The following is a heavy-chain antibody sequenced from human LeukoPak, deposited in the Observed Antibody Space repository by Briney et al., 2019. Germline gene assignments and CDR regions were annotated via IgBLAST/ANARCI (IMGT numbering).Heavy chain of an antibody. CDR1: GGTFSSYA. Sequence: GASVKVSCKASGGTFSSYAISWVRQAPGQGLEWMGGIIPIFGTANYAQKFQGRVTITADESTSTAYMELSSLRSEDTAVYYCARDEVDGDYDGDLETYYYYGMDVWGQGTTVTVSS. CDR3: ARDEVDGDYDGDLETYYYYGMDV. J-gene: IGHJ6*02. CDR2: IIPIFGTA. V-gene: IGHV1-69*13. D-gene: IGHD4-17*01.